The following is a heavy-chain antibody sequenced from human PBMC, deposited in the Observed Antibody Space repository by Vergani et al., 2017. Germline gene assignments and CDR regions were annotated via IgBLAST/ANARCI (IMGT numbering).Heavy chain of an antibody. J-gene: IGHJ2*01. D-gene: IGHD3-10*01. V-gene: IGHV1-2*02. CDR3: ARVNHYYGSGSLYWYFDI. Sequence: QVQLVQSGAEVKKPGASVKASCKASGYTFTGYYMHWVRQAPGQGLEWMGWNNPNSGGTNYAQKFQGRVTMTRDTSISTAYMELSRLRSDDTAVYYCARVNHYYGSGSLYWYFDIWGRGTLVTVSS. CDR1: GYTFTGYY. CDR2: NNPNSGGT.